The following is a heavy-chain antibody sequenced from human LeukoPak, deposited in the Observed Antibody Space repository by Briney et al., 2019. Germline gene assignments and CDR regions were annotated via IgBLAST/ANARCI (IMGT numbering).Heavy chain of an antibody. CDR3: ARDRPFGRVVSAILGAFDM. Sequence: SETLSLTCTVSGGSISSGSYYWSWIRQPAGKGLEWIGRIYTSGSTNYNPSLKSRVTISVDTSKNQFSLKLTSVTAADTAVYYCARDRPFGRVVSAILGAFDMWGRGTLVTVSS. D-gene: IGHD3-3*01. CDR2: IYTSGST. J-gene: IGHJ3*02. V-gene: IGHV4-61*02. CDR1: GGSISSGSYY.